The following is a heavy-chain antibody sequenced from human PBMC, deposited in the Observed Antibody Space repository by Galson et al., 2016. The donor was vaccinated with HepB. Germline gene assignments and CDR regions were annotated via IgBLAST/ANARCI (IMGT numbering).Heavy chain of an antibody. V-gene: IGHV3-7*03. J-gene: IGHJ5*02. CDR3: AGGIYHNWFVA. CDR1: GFTSSTYW. Sequence: LRLSCAASGFTSSTYWVNWVRQAPGKGLEWVASIKQDGSQKLSVDSVKGRFTISRDDAKNSLYMQMNSLRADDTAVYYCAGGIYHNWFVAWGQGTLVTVSS. CDR2: IKQDGSQK. D-gene: IGHD3-16*01.